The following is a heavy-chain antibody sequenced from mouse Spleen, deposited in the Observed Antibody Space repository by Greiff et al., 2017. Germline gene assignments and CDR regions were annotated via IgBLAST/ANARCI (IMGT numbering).Heavy chain of an antibody. Sequence: QVQLQQSGPELVKPGASVKISCKASGYAFSSSWMNWVKQRPGKGLEWIGRIYPGDGDTNYNGKFKGKATLTADKSSSTAYMQLSSLTSEDSAVYFCARDLRVYYFDYWGQGTTLTVSS. CDR2: IYPGDGDT. CDR1: GYAFSSSW. J-gene: IGHJ2*01. CDR3: ARDLRVYYFDY. V-gene: IGHV1-82*01.